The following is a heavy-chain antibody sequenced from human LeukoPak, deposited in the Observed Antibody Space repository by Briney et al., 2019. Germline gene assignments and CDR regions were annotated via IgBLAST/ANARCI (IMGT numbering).Heavy chain of an antibody. V-gene: IGHV1-18*01. CDR2: ISAYNGRT. CDR1: GYTFTSYA. D-gene: IGHD3-10*01. Sequence: ASVKVSCKASGYTFTSYAVAWVRQAPGQGLEWMGWISAYNGRTNYAQRFRGRVTMTTDTSTNTGYMELRSLRPDDTAVYFCARDQLRYYGSDTYYSDMDFWGQGTTVTVPS. J-gene: IGHJ6*02. CDR3: ARDQLRYYGSDTYYSDMDF.